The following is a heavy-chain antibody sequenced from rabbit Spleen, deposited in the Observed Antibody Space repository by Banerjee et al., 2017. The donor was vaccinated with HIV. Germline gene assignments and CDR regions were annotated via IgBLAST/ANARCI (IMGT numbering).Heavy chain of an antibody. V-gene: IGHV1S40*01. D-gene: IGHD3-1*01. Sequence: QSLEESGGDLVKPGASLTLTCIASGVSFSGDSYMCWVRQAPGKGPEWIACIYSGDGTAYYASWVSGRFTISSHNAQNTLYLQLNSLTVADTATYFCVRDTWHFKLWGPGTLVTVS. CDR3: VRDTWHFKL. CDR2: IYSGDGTA. J-gene: IGHJ4*01. CDR1: GVSFSGDSY.